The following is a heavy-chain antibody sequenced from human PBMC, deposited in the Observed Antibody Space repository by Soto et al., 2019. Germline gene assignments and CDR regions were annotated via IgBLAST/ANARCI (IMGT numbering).Heavy chain of an antibody. V-gene: IGHV2-5*02. CDR1: GFSLSTRGVA. Sequence: QITLKESGPTLVKPTQTLTLTCTFSGFSLSTRGVAVGWFRQPPGKALEWLALLYWDEDKWYSPSLKSRLTITADAYKNQVVLTLTSMDPVNTATYYCARRPRGYASYFDYWCQGTLVTVSS. CDR2: LYWDEDK. D-gene: IGHD5-12*01. CDR3: ARRPRGYASYFDY. J-gene: IGHJ4*02.